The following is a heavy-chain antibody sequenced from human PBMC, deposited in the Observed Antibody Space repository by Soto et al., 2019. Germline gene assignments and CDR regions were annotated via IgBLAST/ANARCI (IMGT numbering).Heavy chain of an antibody. CDR3: ARSIAAAGTFAYYYYGMDV. Sequence: GESLKISCKGSGYSFTSYWIGWVRQMPGKGLEWMGIIYPGDSDTRYSPSFQGQVTISADKSTSTAYLQWSSLKASDTAMYYCARSIAAAGTFAYYYYGMDVWGQGTTVTVSS. CDR1: GYSFTSYW. D-gene: IGHD6-13*01. J-gene: IGHJ6*02. CDR2: IYPGDSDT. V-gene: IGHV5-51*01.